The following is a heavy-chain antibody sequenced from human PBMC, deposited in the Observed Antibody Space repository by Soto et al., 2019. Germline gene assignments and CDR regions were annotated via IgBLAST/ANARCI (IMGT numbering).Heavy chain of an antibody. V-gene: IGHV3-23*01. Sequence: EVQLLESGGGLVQPGGSLRLSCAASGFTFSSYTMSWVRQAPGKGLEWISAVSGSGGSTYYADSVKGRFTISRDNSKGTLYLQMNNLGAEDTAVYYCAKPPDYNWNDYWGQGTLVTVSS. CDR3: AKPPDYNWNDY. D-gene: IGHD1-20*01. CDR1: GFTFSSYT. CDR2: VSGSGGST. J-gene: IGHJ4*02.